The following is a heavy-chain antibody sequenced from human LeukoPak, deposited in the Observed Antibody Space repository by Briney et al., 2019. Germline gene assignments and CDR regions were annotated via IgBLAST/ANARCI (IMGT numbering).Heavy chain of an antibody. V-gene: IGHV4-59*01. D-gene: IGHD5-12*01. CDR3: ARDRYSGYDGFGAFDI. CDR2: IYYRGST. CDR1: GGPLTSYY. J-gene: IGHJ3*02. Sequence: SETLSLTCALSGGPLTSYYWTWIRQPPGKGLEWIGFIYYRGSTNYNPSLESRVTISIDTSKNRFSLKLSSVTAADTAVYYCARDRYSGYDGFGAFDIWGQGTMVTVS.